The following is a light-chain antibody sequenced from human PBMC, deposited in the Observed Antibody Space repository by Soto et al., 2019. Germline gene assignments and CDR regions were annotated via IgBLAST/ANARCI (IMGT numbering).Light chain of an antibody. J-gene: IGKJ1*01. CDR2: DAS. CDR1: QSVTSY. Sequence: EIVLTQSPATLSLSPGERATLSCRASQSVTSYLAWYQQKPGQAPRLLIYDASNRATGIPARFSGSGSGTDFTLTISSLEPEDFAVYYCQHRSNWPWTFGQGTKVEIK. CDR3: QHRSNWPWT. V-gene: IGKV3-11*01.